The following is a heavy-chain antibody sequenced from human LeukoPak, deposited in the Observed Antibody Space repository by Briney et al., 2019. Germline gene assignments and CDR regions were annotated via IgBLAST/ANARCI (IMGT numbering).Heavy chain of an antibody. V-gene: IGHV3-23*01. Sequence: PGGSLRLSCAASGFTFSSYAMSWVRQAPGKGLEWVSAISGSGGSTYYADSVKGRFTISRDNSKNTLYLQMNSLRAEGTAVYYCAKDPFTVVVTANSGDAFDIWGQGTMVTVSS. CDR2: ISGSGGST. J-gene: IGHJ3*02. CDR3: AKDPFTVVVTANSGDAFDI. CDR1: GFTFSSYA. D-gene: IGHD2-21*02.